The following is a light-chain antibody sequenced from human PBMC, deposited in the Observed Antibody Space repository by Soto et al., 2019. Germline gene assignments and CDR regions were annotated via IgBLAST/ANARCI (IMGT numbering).Light chain of an antibody. CDR3: QQLNSYS. J-gene: IGKJ3*01. Sequence: DIQMTQSPSTLYGSVGDRVTITCRASQTISSWLAWYQQKPGKAPKLLIYKASTLKSGVPSRFSGSGSGTEFTLTISSLQPEDFATYYCQQLNSYSFGPGTKVDI. CDR1: QTISSW. V-gene: IGKV1-5*03. CDR2: KAS.